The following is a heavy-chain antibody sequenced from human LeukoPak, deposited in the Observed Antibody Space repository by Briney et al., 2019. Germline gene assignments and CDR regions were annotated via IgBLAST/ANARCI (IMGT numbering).Heavy chain of an antibody. CDR3: ARASRYCSSTSCSDAGYFDY. CDR2: IIPIFGTA. J-gene: IGHJ4*02. Sequence: SVTVSCKSSGGTFSSYANSWVRQPPGQGLEWMGGIIPIFGTANYAQKFQGRVTITADESTSTAYMELSSLRSEDTAVYYCARASRYCSSTSCSDAGYFDYWGQGTLVTVSS. D-gene: IGHD2-2*01. V-gene: IGHV1-69*01. CDR1: GGTFSSYA.